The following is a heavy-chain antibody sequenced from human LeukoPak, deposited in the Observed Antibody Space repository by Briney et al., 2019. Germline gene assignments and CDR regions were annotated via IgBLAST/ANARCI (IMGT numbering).Heavy chain of an antibody. V-gene: IGHV4-31*03. Sequence: SQTLSLTCTVSGGSISSGGYYWSWIRQHPGKGLEWIGYIYYSGSTYYNPSLKSRVTISVDTSKNQFSLKLSSVTAADTAVYHCARDSYGDYAFDYWGQGTLVTVSS. J-gene: IGHJ4*02. CDR2: IYYSGST. CDR3: ARDSYGDYAFDY. D-gene: IGHD4-17*01. CDR1: GGSISSGGYY.